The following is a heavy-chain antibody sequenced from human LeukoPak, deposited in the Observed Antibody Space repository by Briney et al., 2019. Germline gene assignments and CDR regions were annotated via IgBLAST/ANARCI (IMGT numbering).Heavy chain of an antibody. Sequence: PGGSLRLSCAASGFAFSSYWMHWVRQAPGKGLLWVSRINSDGSSTTYADSVQGRFTISRDNAKNTLYVQMNSLRADDTAVYYCARSVYSYYANWFDPWGQGTLVTVSS. CDR3: ARSVYSYYANWFDP. D-gene: IGHD4-11*01. V-gene: IGHV3-74*01. J-gene: IGHJ5*02. CDR1: GFAFSSYW. CDR2: INSDGSST.